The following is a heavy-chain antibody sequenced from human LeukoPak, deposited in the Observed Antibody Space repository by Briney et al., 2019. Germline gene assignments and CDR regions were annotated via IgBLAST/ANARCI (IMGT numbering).Heavy chain of an antibody. J-gene: IGHJ6*04. V-gene: IGHV3-21*01. CDR1: GFTFSSYS. Sequence: GGSLRLSCAASGFTFSSYSMNWVRQAPGKGLEWVSSISSSSSYIYYADSVKGRFTISRDNAKNSLYLRMNSLRAEDTAVYYCASLRTVSHYYGMDVWGKGTTVTVSS. CDR2: ISSSSSYI. D-gene: IGHD4-17*01. CDR3: ASLRTVSHYYGMDV.